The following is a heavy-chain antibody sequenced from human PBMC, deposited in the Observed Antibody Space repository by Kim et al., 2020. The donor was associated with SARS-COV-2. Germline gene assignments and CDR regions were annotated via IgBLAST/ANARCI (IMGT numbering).Heavy chain of an antibody. Sequence: GSTSSNPSLKSRVTISVAPSKTPFSRKLSSVTAADTAVYYCAREWQGWFDPWGQGTLVTVSS. J-gene: IGHJ5*02. V-gene: IGHV4-31*02. CDR3: AREWQGWFDP. CDR2: GST.